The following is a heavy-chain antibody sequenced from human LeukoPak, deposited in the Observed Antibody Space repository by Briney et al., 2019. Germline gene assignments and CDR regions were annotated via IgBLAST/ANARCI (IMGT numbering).Heavy chain of an antibody. J-gene: IGHJ4*02. CDR2: IKQDGSQK. CDR3: ARHYGSGTYYYYFDY. Sequence: GGSLRLSCAASGFTFSIYWMSWVRQAPGKGLEWVANIKQDGSQKYYVDSVKGRFTISRDNAKNSLYLQMNSLRAEDTAVYYCARHYGSGTYYYYFDYWGQGTLATVSS. CDR1: GFTFSIYW. V-gene: IGHV3-7*01. D-gene: IGHD3-10*01.